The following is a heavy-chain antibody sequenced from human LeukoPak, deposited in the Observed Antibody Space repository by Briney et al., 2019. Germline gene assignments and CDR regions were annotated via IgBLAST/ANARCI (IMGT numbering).Heavy chain of an antibody. J-gene: IGHJ4*02. V-gene: IGHV1-2*02. CDR3: ARDHLLWFGESKFDY. CDR1: GYTLTGYY. D-gene: IGHD3-10*01. CDR2: INPNSGGT. Sequence: ASVKVSCKASGYTLTGYYMHWVRQAPGQGLEWVGWINPNSGGTNYAQKFQGRVTMTRDTSISTAYMELSRLRSDDTAVYYCARDHLLWFGESKFDYWGQGTLVTVFS.